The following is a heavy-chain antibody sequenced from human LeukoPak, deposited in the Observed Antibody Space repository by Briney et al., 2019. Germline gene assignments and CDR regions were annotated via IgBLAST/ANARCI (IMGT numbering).Heavy chain of an antibody. J-gene: IGHJ6*03. CDR3: ARGRSGATIYYYYTDV. Sequence: GGSLRLSCAASGFTFSSYWMSWVRQAPGKGQERVANIKQDGSEKYNVDSVKGRFTITRDNATNSLYPQMNSLRAEDTAVYYCARGRSGATIYYYYTDVWGKGTTVTVSS. D-gene: IGHD1-26*01. CDR2: IKQDGSEK. CDR1: GFTFSSYW. V-gene: IGHV3-7*01.